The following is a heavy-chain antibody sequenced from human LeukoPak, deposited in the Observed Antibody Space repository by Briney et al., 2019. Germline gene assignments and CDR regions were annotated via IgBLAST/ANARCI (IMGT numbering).Heavy chain of an antibody. CDR3: AKGYSSGWYVWDD. CDR1: GFTVSNNY. D-gene: IGHD6-19*01. V-gene: IGHV3-23*01. J-gene: IGHJ4*02. CDR2: ISGSGGST. Sequence: PGRSLRLSCAASGFTVSNNYMSWVRQAPGKGLEWVSVISGSGGSTYYADSVKGRFTISRDNSKNTLYLQMNSLRAEDTAVYYCAKGYSSGWYVWDDWGQGTLVTVSS.